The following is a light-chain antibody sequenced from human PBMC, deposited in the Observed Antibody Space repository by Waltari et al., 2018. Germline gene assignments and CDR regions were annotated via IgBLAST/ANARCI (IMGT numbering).Light chain of an antibody. CDR3: HQYVSSPTT. CDR2: GAS. Sequence: EVVLTLSPGTLSLSPGERATLSCRASQSLARSYLAWYQHKPGQAPRLLVFGASTRATGIPDRFSGTGSGKDFTLTISRLEPEDSGVYYCHQYVSSPTTFGPGTKVDIK. V-gene: IGKV3-20*01. J-gene: IGKJ3*01. CDR1: QSLARSY.